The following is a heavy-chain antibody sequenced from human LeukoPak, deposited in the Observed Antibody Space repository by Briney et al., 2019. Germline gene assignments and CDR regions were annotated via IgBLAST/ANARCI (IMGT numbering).Heavy chain of an antibody. CDR3: GRAFPPLRTSSAGDL. J-gene: IGHJ4*02. Sequence: GGSLRLSCAASGFSISDYWMTWVRQAPGKGLEWVSSISYLSSHVYYGDSVKGRFSISRDNAKNSLYLQMNSLGAEDTAIYYCGRAFPPLRTSSAGDLWGQGILVTVSS. CDR2: ISYLSSHV. D-gene: IGHD3-16*01. V-gene: IGHV3-21*01. CDR1: GFSISDYW.